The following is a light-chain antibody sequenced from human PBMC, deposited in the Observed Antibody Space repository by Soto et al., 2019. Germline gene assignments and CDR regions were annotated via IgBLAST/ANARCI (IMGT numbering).Light chain of an antibody. CDR1: QSVSSN. Sequence: ELVMTQSPATLSLSPGDRATLSCRASQSVSSNLAWYQQKPGQAPRLLIYGASTRATGIPARFSGSGSGTEFTLNISSLQSEDFAVYYCQQYNNWPPERTFGQGTKVDI. CDR3: QQYNNWPPERT. V-gene: IGKV3-15*01. J-gene: IGKJ1*01. CDR2: GAS.